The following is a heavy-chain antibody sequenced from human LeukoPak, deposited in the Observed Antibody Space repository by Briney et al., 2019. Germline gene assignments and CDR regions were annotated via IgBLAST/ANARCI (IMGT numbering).Heavy chain of an antibody. J-gene: IGHJ5*02. CDR1: GFTFSSYA. CDR2: ISGSGGST. V-gene: IGHV3-23*01. D-gene: IGHD6-19*01. CDR3: AKSVGIAVAGPLFNWFDP. Sequence: PGGSLRLSCAASGFTFSSYAMSWVRQAPGKGLEWVSAISGSGGSTYYADSVKGRFTISRDNSKNTLYLQMNSLRAEDTAVYYCAKSVGIAVAGPLFNWFDPWGLGTLVTVSS.